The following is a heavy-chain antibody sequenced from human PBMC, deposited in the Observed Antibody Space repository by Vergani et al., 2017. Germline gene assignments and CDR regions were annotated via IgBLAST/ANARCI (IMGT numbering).Heavy chain of an antibody. D-gene: IGHD1-1*01. CDR2: ISSSSSYI. CDR1: GFTFSSYS. J-gene: IGHJ4*02. Sequence: EVQRVESGGGLVKPGGSLRLPCAASGFTFSSYSMNWVRQATGKGVEWGASISSSSSYIYYPDSVKGRFTISRDNAKNSLYLQMNSLRAEDTAVYYWARDPNGGSYFDYWGQGTLVTVSS. V-gene: IGHV3-21*01. CDR3: ARDPNGGSYFDY.